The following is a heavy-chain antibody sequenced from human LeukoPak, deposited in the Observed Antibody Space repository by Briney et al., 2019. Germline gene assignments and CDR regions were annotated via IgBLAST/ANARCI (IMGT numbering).Heavy chain of an antibody. CDR1: GYTFTGYY. CDR2: INPNSGGT. J-gene: IGHJ5*02. D-gene: IGHD6-19*01. CDR3: AREWTAVAGTVSP. V-gene: IGHV1-2*02. Sequence: ASVKVSCKASGYTFTGYYMHWVRQAPGQGLEWMGWINPNSGGTNYAQKFQGRVTMTRDTSISTAYMELSRPRSDDTAVYYCAREWTAVAGTVSPWGQGTLVTVSS.